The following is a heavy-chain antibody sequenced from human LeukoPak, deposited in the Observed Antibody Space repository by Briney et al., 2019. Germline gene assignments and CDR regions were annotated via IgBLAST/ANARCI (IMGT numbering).Heavy chain of an antibody. CDR1: GFTFSSYG. CDR3: ARDPTSPVTGSFDY. Sequence: GGSLRISCAASGFTFSSYGKHWVRQAPVNGLELEAVIWYDGSNKYYADSVKGRFTISRDNSKNTLYLQMNSLRAEDTAVYYCARDPTSPVTGSFDYWGQGTLVTVSS. CDR2: IWYDGSNK. V-gene: IGHV3-33*01. D-gene: IGHD1-20*01. J-gene: IGHJ4*02.